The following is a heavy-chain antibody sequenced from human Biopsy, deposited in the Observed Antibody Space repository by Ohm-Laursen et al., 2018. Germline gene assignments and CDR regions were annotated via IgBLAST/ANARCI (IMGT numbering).Heavy chain of an antibody. V-gene: IGHV4-39*01. Sequence: SGTLSLTCSVSGDSIATFNYYWGWVRQPPGKGLEWLATIFYSGTPYFSRTLESRLTISQDTSSNQFSPRLKYVTAADTGVYYCARIYFYGLGSSDYFFDSWGQGTLVTVFS. D-gene: IGHD3-10*01. CDR2: IFYSGTP. CDR1: GDSIATFNYY. J-gene: IGHJ4*02. CDR3: ARIYFYGLGSSDYFFDS.